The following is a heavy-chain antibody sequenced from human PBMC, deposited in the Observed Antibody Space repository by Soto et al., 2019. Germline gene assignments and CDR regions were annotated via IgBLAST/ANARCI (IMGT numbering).Heavy chain of an antibody. V-gene: IGHV3-30*18. CDR3: AKDSDWSLDY. Sequence: QVQLVESGGGVVQPGRSLRLSCAASGFTFSSYGMHWVRQAPGKGLEWVAVISYDGSNKYYADSVKGRFTISRDNSKNALYLKMNSLRAEDTAVYYCAKDSDWSLDYWGQGTLVTVSS. CDR2: ISYDGSNK. J-gene: IGHJ4*02. D-gene: IGHD1-1*01. CDR1: GFTFSSYG.